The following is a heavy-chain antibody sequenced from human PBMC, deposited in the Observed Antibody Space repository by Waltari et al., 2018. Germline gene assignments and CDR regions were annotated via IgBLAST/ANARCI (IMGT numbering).Heavy chain of an antibody. Sequence: QVQLVESGGGVVQPGRSLRLSCAASGFTFSSYGMHWVRQAPGKGLEWVAVIGYDGSDKYYADCVEGRFTISRDNSKNALYLQINSLRAEDTAVYYCAKQYSYAAWSLGYWGQGTLVTVSS. CDR3: AKQYSYAAWSLGY. CDR1: GFTFSSYG. J-gene: IGHJ4*02. CDR2: IGYDGSDK. D-gene: IGHD5-18*01. V-gene: IGHV3-33*06.